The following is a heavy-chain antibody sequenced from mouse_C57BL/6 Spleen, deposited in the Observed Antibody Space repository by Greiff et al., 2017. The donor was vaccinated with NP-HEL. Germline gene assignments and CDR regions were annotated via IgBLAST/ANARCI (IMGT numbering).Heavy chain of an antibody. CDR2: IWSGGST. V-gene: IGHV2-2*01. J-gene: IGHJ3*01. CDR1: GFSLTSYG. CDR3: ARSHDGYYSAWFAY. D-gene: IGHD2-3*01. Sequence: VKLMESGPGLVQPSQSLSITCTVSGFSLTSYGVHWVRQSPGKGLEWLGVIWSGGSTDYNAAFISRLSISKDNSKSQVFFKMNSLQADDTAIYYCARSHDGYYSAWFAYWGQGTLVTVSA.